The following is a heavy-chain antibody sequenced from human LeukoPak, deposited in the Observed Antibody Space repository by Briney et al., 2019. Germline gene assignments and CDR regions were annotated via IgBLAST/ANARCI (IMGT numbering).Heavy chain of an antibody. CDR2: ISPRGSAL. V-gene: IGHV3-11*01. Sequence: GGSLRLSCEASGFIFSDDYMNWLRQAPGKELAWLSHISPRGSALYYADSVRGRTTVSRDTATNFLYLEMNDVRAEDTAVYYCARDGDYSWNYVLGLNWFDPWGQGTLVIVSS. D-gene: IGHD1-7*01. CDR3: ARDGDYSWNYVLGLNWFDP. CDR1: GFIFSDDY. J-gene: IGHJ5*02.